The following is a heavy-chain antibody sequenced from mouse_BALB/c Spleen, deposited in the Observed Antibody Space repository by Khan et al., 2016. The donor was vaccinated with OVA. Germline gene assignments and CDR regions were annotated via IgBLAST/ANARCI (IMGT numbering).Heavy chain of an antibody. CDR1: GSSITSGYA. D-gene: IGHD1-1*01. CDR2: ISYSGVT. CDR3: ARGYYYGYYFDY. Sequence: QLQESGPGLVKPSQSLSLTCTVTGSSITSGYAWNWIRQFPGNKLEWMGYISYSGVTSYTPSLKSRISITRDTSKNQFFLQLNSVTTEDPATYDCARGYYYGYYFDYWGQGTTLTVSS. J-gene: IGHJ2*01. V-gene: IGHV3-2*02.